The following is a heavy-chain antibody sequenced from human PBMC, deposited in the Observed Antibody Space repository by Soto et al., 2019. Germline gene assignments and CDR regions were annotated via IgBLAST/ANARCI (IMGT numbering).Heavy chain of an antibody. D-gene: IGHD4-17*01. CDR3: ARGLKGPYGDEYFQH. CDR1: GGSISSYY. CDR2: IFYSGST. Sequence: QVQLQESGPGLVKPSETLSLTCTVSGGSISSYYWSWIRQSPGKGLEWIGYIFYSGSTSYNPSLKSRGSMSVDTSKRQFSLRLSSVTAADTAVYYCARGLKGPYGDEYFQHWGQGTLVTVSS. J-gene: IGHJ1*01. V-gene: IGHV4-59*01.